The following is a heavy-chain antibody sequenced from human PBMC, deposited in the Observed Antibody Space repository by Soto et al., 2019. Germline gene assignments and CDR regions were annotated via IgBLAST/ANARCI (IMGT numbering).Heavy chain of an antibody. D-gene: IGHD5-18*01. V-gene: IGHV3-30-3*01. J-gene: IGHJ6*02. CDR1: GFTFSSYA. CDR3: GGEQLWLLGYYYYGMDV. Sequence: PGGSLRLSCAASGFTFSSYAMHWVRQAPGKGLEWVAVISYDGSNKYYADSVKGRFTISRDNSKNTLYLQMNSLRAEDTAVYYCGGEQLWLLGYYYYGMDVWGQGTTVTVSS. CDR2: ISYDGSNK.